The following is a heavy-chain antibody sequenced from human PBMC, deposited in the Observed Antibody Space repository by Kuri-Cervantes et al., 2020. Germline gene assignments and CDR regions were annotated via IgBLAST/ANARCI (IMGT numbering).Heavy chain of an antibody. V-gene: IGHV3-30-3*01. CDR1: GFTFSSYA. CDR3: ARDLEGYDWGGMDV. Sequence: LSLTCAASGFTFSSYAMHWVRQAPGKGLDWVAVISYDGSNKYYADSVKGRFTISRDNSKNTLYLQMNSLRAEDTAVYYWARDLEGYDWGGMDVWGQGTTVTVSS. CDR2: ISYDGSNK. D-gene: IGHD5-12*01. J-gene: IGHJ6*02.